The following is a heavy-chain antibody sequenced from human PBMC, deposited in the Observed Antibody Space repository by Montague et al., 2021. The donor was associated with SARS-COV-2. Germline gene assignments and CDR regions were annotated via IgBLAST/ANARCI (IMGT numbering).Heavy chain of an antibody. J-gene: IGHJ4*02. CDR1: GFTFSNYW. Sequence: SLRLSCAASGFTFSNYWMHWVRQAPGKGLVWVSRTSSVDSSTIYADSVKGRFTVSRDNAKNTLYLQMSSLRAEDTAVYYCEVHPYVDYEDYWGQGTLVTVSS. D-gene: IGHD4-17*01. CDR3: EVHPYVDYEDY. V-gene: IGHV3-74*01. CDR2: TSSVDSST.